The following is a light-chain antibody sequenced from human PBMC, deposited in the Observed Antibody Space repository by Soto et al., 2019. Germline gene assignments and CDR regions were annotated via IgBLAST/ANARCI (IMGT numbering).Light chain of an antibody. CDR3: HQYADSPQT. J-gene: IGKJ2*01. CDR2: AAS. V-gene: IGKV3-20*01. Sequence: DIVLTQSPGTLSLSPGERATLSCRASQSVSSSFLAWYQQKPGQAPRLLIHAASTGATGIPARFRGSGSGTDFTPTISSLEPEDSAVYFCHQYADSPQTFGQGTKVDIK. CDR1: QSVSSSF.